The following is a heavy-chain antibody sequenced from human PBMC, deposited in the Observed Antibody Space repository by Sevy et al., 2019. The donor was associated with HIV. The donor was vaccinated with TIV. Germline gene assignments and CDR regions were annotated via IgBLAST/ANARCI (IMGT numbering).Heavy chain of an antibody. CDR1: GFTFSSYW. Sequence: GGSLRLSCAASGFTFSSYWMSWVRQAPGKGLEWVANIKQDGSEKYYVDSVKGRFTISRDNSKNTLYLQMNSLRAEDTAVYYSARAIAAAGISGAFDIWGQGTMVTVSS. CDR3: ARAIAAAGISGAFDI. CDR2: IKQDGSEK. D-gene: IGHD6-13*01. V-gene: IGHV3-7*04. J-gene: IGHJ3*02.